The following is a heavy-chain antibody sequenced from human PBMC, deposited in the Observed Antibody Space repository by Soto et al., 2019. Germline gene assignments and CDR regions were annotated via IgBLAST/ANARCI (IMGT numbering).Heavy chain of an antibody. Sequence: GGSLRLSCAASGYTFTRYSMNWVRQAPGKGLEWVSSISSTTNYIYYGDSMKGRFTISRDNAKNSLYLEMNSLRAEDTAVYYCARESEDLTSNLDYWGQGTLVTVSS. CDR1: GYTFTRYS. J-gene: IGHJ4*02. CDR3: ARESEDLTSNLDY. V-gene: IGHV3-21*06. CDR2: ISSTTNYI.